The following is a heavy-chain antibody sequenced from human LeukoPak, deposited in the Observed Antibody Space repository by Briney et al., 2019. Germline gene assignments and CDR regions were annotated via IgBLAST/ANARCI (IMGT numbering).Heavy chain of an antibody. CDR1: GGSISSSTYY. D-gene: IGHD3-10*01. J-gene: IGHJ4*02. V-gene: IGHV4-39*01. CDR3: ARHSYYYGSGTYWFDY. Sequence: SETLSLTCSVSGGSISSSTYYWGWIRQPPGKGLEWIGTFYNSGSTYYNPSLRSRVTISVDTSKNQFSLQLTSVTAADTAVYFCARHSYYYGSGTYWFDYWGQGTLVTVSS. CDR2: FYNSGST.